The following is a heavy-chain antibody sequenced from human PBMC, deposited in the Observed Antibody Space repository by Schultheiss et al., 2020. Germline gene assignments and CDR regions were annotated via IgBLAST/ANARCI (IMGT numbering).Heavy chain of an antibody. CDR3: ARGIRGFLDY. Sequence: SDTLSLTCNVSGGSISSYYWSWIRQPPGKGLEWIGSIYYSGSTYHNPSLKSRITISISTSKNQFSLKLSSVTAADTAVYYCARGIRGFLDYWGQGTLVTVSS. J-gene: IGHJ4*02. CDR2: IYYSGST. D-gene: IGHD1-14*01. CDR1: GGSISSYY. V-gene: IGHV4-59*05.